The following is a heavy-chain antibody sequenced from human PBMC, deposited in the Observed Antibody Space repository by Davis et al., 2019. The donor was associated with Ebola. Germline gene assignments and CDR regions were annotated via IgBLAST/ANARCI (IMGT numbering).Heavy chain of an antibody. CDR3: TREGSSGGYHGNYFDY. CDR2: INPNTGGT. Sequence: ASVKVPCKTSAYTFTGYYIHWVRQAPGQGLEWMGWINPNTGGTNYAQKFQGRVTMTRDMSITTAYMELNSLTSDDTAVYYCTREGSSGGYHGNYFDYWGQGTLVTVSS. D-gene: IGHD1-26*01. J-gene: IGHJ4*02. V-gene: IGHV1-2*02. CDR1: AYTFTGYY.